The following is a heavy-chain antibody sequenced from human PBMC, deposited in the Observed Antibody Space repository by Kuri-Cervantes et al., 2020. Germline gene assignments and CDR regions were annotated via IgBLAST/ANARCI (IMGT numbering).Heavy chain of an antibody. V-gene: IGHV1-18*01. Sequence: ASVKVSCKASGYTFTSYAMHWVRQAPGQRLEWMGWISAYNGNTNYAQKLQGRVTMTTDTSTSTAYMELRSLRSDDTAVYYCARDQGGYDPYYFDYWGQGTLVTVSS. CDR3: ARDQGGYDPYYFDY. CDR2: ISAYNGNT. J-gene: IGHJ4*02. D-gene: IGHD5-12*01. CDR1: GYTFTSYA.